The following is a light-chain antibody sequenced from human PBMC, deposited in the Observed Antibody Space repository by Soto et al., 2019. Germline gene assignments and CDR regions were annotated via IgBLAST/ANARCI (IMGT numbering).Light chain of an antibody. CDR3: QQDNNWAWT. CDR2: GES. Sequence: EIVMTQSPATLSVSPGERATLSCRASQSVSSKLAWYQQKPGQAPRLLIYGESTRATGIPARFRGSGSGTEFTLNISSLQSEDFAVYYCQQDNNWAWTFGQGTKVEIK. J-gene: IGKJ1*01. CDR1: QSVSSK. V-gene: IGKV3-15*01.